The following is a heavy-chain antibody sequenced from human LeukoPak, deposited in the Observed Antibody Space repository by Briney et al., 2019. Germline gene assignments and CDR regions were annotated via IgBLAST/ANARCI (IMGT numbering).Heavy chain of an antibody. D-gene: IGHD5-18*01. CDR3: VTPPD. J-gene: IGHJ4*02. CDR2: IKSKSAGGAT. V-gene: IGHV3-15*01. CDR1: GITISDAW. Sequence: TGGSLRLSCEASGITISDAWMSWVRQAPGKGLEWVGRIKSKSAGGATDHAAPVKGRFTISRDDSKNTLNLQMNSLTIEDTAVYCCVTPPDWGQGTLVTVSS.